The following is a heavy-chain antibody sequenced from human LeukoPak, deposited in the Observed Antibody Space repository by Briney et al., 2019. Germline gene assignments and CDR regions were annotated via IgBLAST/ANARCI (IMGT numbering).Heavy chain of an antibody. CDR3: ARGLYGSGSYPLDY. J-gene: IGHJ4*02. Sequence: SETLSLTCAVYGGSFSGYYWSWIRQPPGKGLEWIGEINHSGSTNYNPSLKSRVTISVDTYKNQFSLKLSSVTAADTAVYYCARGLYGSGSYPLDYWGQGTLVTVSS. V-gene: IGHV4-34*01. D-gene: IGHD3-10*01. CDR2: INHSGST. CDR1: GGSFSGYY.